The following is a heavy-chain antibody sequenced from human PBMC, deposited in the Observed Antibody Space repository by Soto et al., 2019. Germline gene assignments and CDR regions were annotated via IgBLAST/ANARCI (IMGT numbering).Heavy chain of an antibody. CDR1: GDSVSSNSAA. J-gene: IGHJ4*02. V-gene: IGHV6-1*01. D-gene: IGHD6-19*01. Sequence: KQSQTLSLTCAISGDSVSSNSAAWNWIRQSPSRGLEWLGRTYYRSKWYYDYAVSVKSRITINPDTSRNHLSLQLNSVTPDDTAVCYCARDWGGSSSGWYYFDYWGQGTLVTVSS. CDR2: TYYRSKWYY. CDR3: ARDWGGSSSGWYYFDY.